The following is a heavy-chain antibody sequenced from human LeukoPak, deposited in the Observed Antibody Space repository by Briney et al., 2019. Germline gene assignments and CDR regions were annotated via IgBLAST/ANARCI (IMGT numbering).Heavy chain of an antibody. CDR1: GFTFSAYW. V-gene: IGHV3-7*03. CDR2: IKQDGSEK. J-gene: IGHJ3*02. CDR3: ARLQSSGYYLKSGAFDI. D-gene: IGHD3-22*01. Sequence: PGGSLRLSCSASGFTFSAYWMSWVRQAPGKGLEWVANIKQDGSEKYYVDSVKGRFTISRDNAKNSLYLQMNSLRAEDTAVYYCARLQSSGYYLKSGAFDIWGQGTMVTVSS.